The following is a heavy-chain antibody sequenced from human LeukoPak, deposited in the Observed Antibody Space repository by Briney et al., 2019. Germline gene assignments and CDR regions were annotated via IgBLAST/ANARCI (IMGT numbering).Heavy chain of an antibody. V-gene: IGHV3-74*01. CDR1: GNYW. J-gene: IGHJ4*02. Sequence: PGGSLRLSCAASGNYWMHWVRQVPGKGLVWVSHINSDGSWTSYADSVKGRFTISRDNSKNTLYLQMNSLRAEDTAVYYCARDSADYWGQGTLVTVS. CDR3: ARDSADY. CDR2: INSDGSWT.